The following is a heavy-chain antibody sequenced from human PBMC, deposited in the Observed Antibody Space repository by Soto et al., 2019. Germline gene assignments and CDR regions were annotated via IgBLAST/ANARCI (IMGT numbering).Heavy chain of an antibody. V-gene: IGHV1-3*01. CDR3: ARFCSSSLCYAAFDY. D-gene: IGHD2-2*01. J-gene: IGHJ4*02. Sequence: XSVKVFCKASVYTFTSFAINWVRKSPGQRLEWLGWINAGNGATTYSQNFQGRVTITRDTSANTSSMELRSLRSEDTAVFYCARFCSSSLCYAAFDYWGQGSLFTVPS. CDR2: INAGNGAT. CDR1: VYTFTSFA.